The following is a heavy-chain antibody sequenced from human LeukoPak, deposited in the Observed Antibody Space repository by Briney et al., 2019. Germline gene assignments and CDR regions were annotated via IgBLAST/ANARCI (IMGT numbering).Heavy chain of an antibody. Sequence: PGGSLRLSCAASGFTFNNAWMSWVRQAPGKGLEWVGRIKSKTDGGTTDYAAPVKGRFTISRDDSKNTLYLQMNSLKTEDTGVYYCTIEVVGFTTWFDPWGQGTLVTVSS. J-gene: IGHJ5*02. CDR2: IKSKTDGGTT. CDR1: GFTFNNAW. V-gene: IGHV3-15*01. D-gene: IGHD1-26*01. CDR3: TIEVVGFTTWFDP.